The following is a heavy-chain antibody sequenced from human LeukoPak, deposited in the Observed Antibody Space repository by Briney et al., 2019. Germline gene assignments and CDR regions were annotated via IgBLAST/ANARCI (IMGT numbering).Heavy chain of an antibody. D-gene: IGHD6-6*01. V-gene: IGHV1-69*01. Sequence: SVKVSFKSTGGTFSIYAISWVRQAPGQGLEWMGGIIPIFGTTNYAQKFQGRVTITADESTSTAYMELSSLRSEDMAVYYCARGRYSSSTDAFDIWGQGTMVTVSS. CDR1: GGTFSIYA. J-gene: IGHJ3*02. CDR3: ARGRYSSSTDAFDI. CDR2: IIPIFGTT.